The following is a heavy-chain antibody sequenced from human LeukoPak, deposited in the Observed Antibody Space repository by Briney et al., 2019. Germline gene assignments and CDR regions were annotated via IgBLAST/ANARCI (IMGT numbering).Heavy chain of an antibody. CDR3: ARGYCSSTSCHFDY. V-gene: IGHV1-8*01. CDR2: MNPNSGNT. CDR1: GYTFTSYD. J-gene: IGHJ4*02. D-gene: IGHD2-2*01. Sequence: GASVKVSFKASGYTFTSYDINWVRQATGQGLEWMGWMNPNSGNTGYAQKFQGRVTMTRNTSISTAYMELSSLRSEDTAVYYCARGYCSSTSCHFDYWGQGTLVTVSS.